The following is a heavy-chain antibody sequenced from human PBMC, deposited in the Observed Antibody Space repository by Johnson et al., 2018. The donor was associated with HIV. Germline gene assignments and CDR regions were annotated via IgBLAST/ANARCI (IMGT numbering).Heavy chain of an antibody. CDR2: ISYDGSNK. J-gene: IGHJ3*01. D-gene: IGHD3-16*01. Sequence: QVQLVESGGGVMQPGKSLRLSCAASGFTFSSYAMHWVRQAPGKGLEWVAVISYDGSNKYYADSVKGRFTISRDNSKNTLYLQMNSLRAEDTAVYYCAKLRWAWGAAFDVWGQGTMVTVSS. CDR1: GFTFSSYA. CDR3: AKLRWAWGAAFDV. V-gene: IGHV3-30-3*02.